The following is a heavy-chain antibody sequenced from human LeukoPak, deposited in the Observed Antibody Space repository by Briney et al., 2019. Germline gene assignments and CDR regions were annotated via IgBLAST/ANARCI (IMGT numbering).Heavy chain of an antibody. V-gene: IGHV3-48*02. D-gene: IGHD5-12*01. CDR1: GFTFSSYD. CDR2: ISSSSSTI. CDR3: ARASDSGYDMYFDY. Sequence: GRSLRLSCAASGFTFSSYDMHWVRQAPGKGLEWVSYISSSSSTIYYADSVKGRFTISRDNAKNSLYLQMNSLRDEDTAVYYCARASDSGYDMYFDYWGQGTLVTVSS. J-gene: IGHJ4*02.